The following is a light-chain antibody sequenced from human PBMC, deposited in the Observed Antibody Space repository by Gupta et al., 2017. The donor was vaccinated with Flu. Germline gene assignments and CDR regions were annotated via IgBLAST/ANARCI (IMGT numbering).Light chain of an antibody. V-gene: IGKV1-6*01. Sequence: PSSLSASVGDTVTLTCRASQGIRSELGWYQQKPGKAPKLLISAASSLEDGVPSRFSGSGFGTDFTLTISSLQPEDFATYFCRQEDNYPRTFGQGTKVEVK. J-gene: IGKJ1*01. CDR1: QGIRSE. CDR2: AAS. CDR3: RQEDNYPRT.